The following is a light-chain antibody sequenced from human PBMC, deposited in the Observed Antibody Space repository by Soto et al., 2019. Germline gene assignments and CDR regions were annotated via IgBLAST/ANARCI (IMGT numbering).Light chain of an antibody. CDR2: GAS. CDR1: QSVSS. Sequence: DSVFTQSPGTLSLSPGERATLSCRASQSVSSIAWYQQKPGQAPRLLIYGASSRATGIPDRFSGSGSGTDFTLTISGLEPEDFAVYYCQLYGSPPSTFGQGTMVDI. V-gene: IGKV3-20*01. CDR3: QLYGSPPST. J-gene: IGKJ1*01.